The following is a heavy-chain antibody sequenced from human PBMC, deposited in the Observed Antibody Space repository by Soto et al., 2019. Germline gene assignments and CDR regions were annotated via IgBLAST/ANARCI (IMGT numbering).Heavy chain of an antibody. V-gene: IGHV4-59*08. CDR2: IYYSGST. CDR1: GGSISSYY. Sequence: SETLSLTCTVSGGSISSYYWSWIRQPPGKGLEWIGYIYYSGSTNYNPSLKSRVTISVDTSKNHFSLKLSAVPAADTAVYYCARLGPPRIRYCTSASCIEDYYYMDVWGKGTTVTVSS. J-gene: IGHJ6*03. CDR3: ARLGPPRIRYCTSASCIEDYYYMDV. D-gene: IGHD2-2*01.